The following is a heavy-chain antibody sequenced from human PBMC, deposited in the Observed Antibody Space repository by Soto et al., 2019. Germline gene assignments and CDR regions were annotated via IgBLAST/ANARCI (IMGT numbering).Heavy chain of an antibody. Sequence: TSETLSLTCTVSGGSISSGGYYWSWIRQHPGKGLEWIGYIYYSGSTYYNPSLKSRVTISVDTSKNQFSLKLSSVTAADTAVYYCARNVARIAARQNSFDYWGQGTLVTVSS. CDR3: ARNVARIAARQNSFDY. CDR1: GGSISSGGYY. J-gene: IGHJ4*02. V-gene: IGHV4-31*03. D-gene: IGHD6-6*01. CDR2: IYYSGST.